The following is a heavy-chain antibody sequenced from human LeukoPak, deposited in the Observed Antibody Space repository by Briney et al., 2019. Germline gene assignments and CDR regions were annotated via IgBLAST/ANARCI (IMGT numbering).Heavy chain of an antibody. CDR1: GFTFSSYW. D-gene: IGHD5-12*01. Sequence: GGSLRLSCAASGFTFSSYWMHWVGQAPGKGLVWISRINTDGSNTRYEDTVKGRFTISRDNAKNTLYLQMNSLRAEDTAVYYCARDGYRTSQGAFDLWGQGTMVTVSS. J-gene: IGHJ3*01. V-gene: IGHV3-74*01. CDR2: INTDGSNT. CDR3: ARDGYRTSQGAFDL.